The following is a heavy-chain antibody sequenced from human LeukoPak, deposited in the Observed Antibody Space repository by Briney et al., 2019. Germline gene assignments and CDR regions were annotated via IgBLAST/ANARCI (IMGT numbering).Heavy chain of an antibody. Sequence: ASVKVSCKASGGTFSSYAISWVRQAPGQGLEWMGRINPNSGGTNYAQKFQGRVTMTRDTSISTAYMELSRLRSDDTAVYYCARDAPGYDSSGYGDYWGQGTLVTVSS. V-gene: IGHV1-2*06. CDR1: GGTFSSYA. D-gene: IGHD3-22*01. J-gene: IGHJ4*02. CDR3: ARDAPGYDSSGYGDY. CDR2: INPNSGGT.